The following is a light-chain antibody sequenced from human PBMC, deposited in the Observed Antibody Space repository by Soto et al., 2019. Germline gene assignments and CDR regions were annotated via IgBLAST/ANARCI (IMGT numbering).Light chain of an antibody. CDR3: SSYTSTNTWV. Sequence: QSALTQPASVSGSPGQSITISCTGTSSDVGGYNYVSWYQQHPGKAPKFLIYEVSNRPSGVSNRFSGSKSGNTASLTISGLRAEDEADYYCSSYTSTNTWVFGGGTKLTVL. CDR1: SSDVGGYNY. J-gene: IGLJ3*02. CDR2: EVS. V-gene: IGLV2-14*01.